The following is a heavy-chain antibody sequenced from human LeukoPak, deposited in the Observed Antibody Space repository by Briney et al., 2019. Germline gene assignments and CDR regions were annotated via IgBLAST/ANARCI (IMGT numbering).Heavy chain of an antibody. Sequence: GASVKVSCKASGYTFTGYYMHWVRQAPGQGLEWMGRINPNSGGTNYAQKFQGRVTMTRDTSISTAYMELSRLRSDDTAVYYCARGFKYCSGGSCYYGYWGQGTLVTVSS. CDR1: GYTFTGYY. V-gene: IGHV1-2*06. CDR2: INPNSGGT. D-gene: IGHD2-15*01. CDR3: ARGFKYCSGGSCYYGY. J-gene: IGHJ4*02.